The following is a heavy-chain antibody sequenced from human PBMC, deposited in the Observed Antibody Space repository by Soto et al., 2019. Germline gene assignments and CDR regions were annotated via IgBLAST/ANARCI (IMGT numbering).Heavy chain of an antibody. CDR3: AKALYGSSSSTIDY. Sequence: EVQLVESGGGLVQPGRSLRLSCAASGFTFDDYAMHWVRQAPGKGLEWVSYITWNSAYIGYAASVKGRFTISRDNANNSLYLQMNSLHPEDTAFYYCAKALYGSSSSTIDYWGPGTLVTVSS. D-gene: IGHD6-13*01. CDR2: ITWNSAYI. CDR1: GFTFDDYA. J-gene: IGHJ4*02. V-gene: IGHV3-9*01.